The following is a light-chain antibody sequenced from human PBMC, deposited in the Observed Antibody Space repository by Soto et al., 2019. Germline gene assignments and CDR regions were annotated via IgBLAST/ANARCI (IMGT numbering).Light chain of an antibody. Sequence: DIQMTQSPSSLSASVGDRVTITCRASQSISSYLNWYQQKPGKAPKLLIYAASSLQSGVPSRFSGSVSGTDFTLTISSLRPEDFAVYICQQYGASPWTFGQGTKVDIK. V-gene: IGKV1-39*01. J-gene: IGKJ1*01. CDR1: QSISSY. CDR2: AAS. CDR3: QQYGASPWT.